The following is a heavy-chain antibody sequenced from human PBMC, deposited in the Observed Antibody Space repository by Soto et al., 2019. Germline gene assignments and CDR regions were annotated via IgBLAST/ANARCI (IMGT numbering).Heavy chain of an antibody. Sequence: SETLSLTCTVSGGSMSNYYWSWIRQPPGNGLEWIGYIYYSGSTNYNPSLKSRVTISVDTSKNQFSLKLSSVTAADTAVYYFARDPGVLRFLEWLPSYYFDYCGQGTLVTVSS. CDR3: ARDPGVLRFLEWLPSYYFDY. V-gene: IGHV4-59*01. D-gene: IGHD3-3*01. CDR2: IYYSGST. J-gene: IGHJ4*02. CDR1: GGSMSNYY.